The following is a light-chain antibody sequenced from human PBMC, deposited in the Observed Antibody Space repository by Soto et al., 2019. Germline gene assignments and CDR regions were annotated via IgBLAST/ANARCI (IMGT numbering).Light chain of an antibody. CDR3: QQYGSSPLT. J-gene: IGKJ4*01. CDR2: DAS. V-gene: IGKV3-20*01. Sequence: EIVLTQSPDTLSLSPGERATLSCRASQSVRSNYLAWYQQKPGQAPRFLIYDASSRATGIPDRFSGSGSGTDFTLTISRLEPEDFAVYDCQQYGSSPLTFGGGTKVEIE. CDR1: QSVRSNY.